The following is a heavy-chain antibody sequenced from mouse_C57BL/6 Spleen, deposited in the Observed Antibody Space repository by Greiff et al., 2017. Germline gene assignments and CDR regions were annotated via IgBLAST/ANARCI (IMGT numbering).Heavy chain of an antibody. J-gene: IGHJ2*01. CDR3: TREEKDYPYFDY. V-gene: IGHV1-5*01. D-gene: IGHD2-4*01. CDR2: IYPGNSDT. Sequence: EVQLQQSGTVLARPGASVKMSCKTSGYTFTSYWMHWVKQRPGQGLEWIGAIYPGNSDTSYNQKFKGKAKLTAVTSASTAYMELSSLRNEDSAVYYCTREEKDYPYFDYWGQGTTLTVSS. CDR1: GYTFTSYW.